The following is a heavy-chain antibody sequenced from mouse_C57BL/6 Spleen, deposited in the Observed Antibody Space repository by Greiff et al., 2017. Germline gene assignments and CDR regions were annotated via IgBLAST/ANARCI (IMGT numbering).Heavy chain of an antibody. CDR3: ARYYYGSSYYFDY. J-gene: IGHJ2*01. V-gene: IGHV7-3*01. CDR2: IRNKANGYTT. Sequence: EVQGVESGGGLVQPGGSLSLSCAASGFTFTDYYMSWVRQPPGKALEWLGFIRNKANGYTTEYSASVKGRFTISRDNSQSILYLQMNALRAEDSATYYCARYYYGSSYYFDYWGQGTTLTVSS. CDR1: GFTFTDYY. D-gene: IGHD1-1*01.